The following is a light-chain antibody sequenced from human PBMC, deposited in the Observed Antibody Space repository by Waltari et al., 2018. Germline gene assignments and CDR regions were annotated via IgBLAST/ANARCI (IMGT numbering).Light chain of an antibody. CDR3: SSYTRRSYWV. CDR1: SSDVGFYDF. CDR2: RVN. J-gene: IGLJ3*02. Sequence: QSALTQPASVSGSPGQSITISCTGTSSDVGFYDFVSWFQQHPGKAPKVMLYRVNNRPSGVSNRSSGSKSANTASLTISGLQAEDEADYYCSSYTRRSYWVFGGGTQLTVL. V-gene: IGLV2-14*01.